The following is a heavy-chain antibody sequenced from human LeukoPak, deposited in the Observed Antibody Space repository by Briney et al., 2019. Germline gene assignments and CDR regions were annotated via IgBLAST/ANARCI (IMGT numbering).Heavy chain of an antibody. Sequence: GGSLRLSCAASGFTFSSYGMHWVRQAPGKGLEWVAVIWYDGSNKYYADSVKGRFTISRDNSKNTLYLQMNSLRAEDTAVYYCARVRGESYYYYYGMDVWGQGTTVTVSS. CDR1: GFTFSSYG. CDR2: IWYDGSNK. V-gene: IGHV3-33*01. CDR3: ARVRGESYYYYYGMDV. J-gene: IGHJ6*02. D-gene: IGHD3-10*01.